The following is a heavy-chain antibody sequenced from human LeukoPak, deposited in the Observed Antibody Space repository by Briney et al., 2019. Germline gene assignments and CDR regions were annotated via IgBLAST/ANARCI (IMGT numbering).Heavy chain of an antibody. J-gene: IGHJ4*02. Sequence: SETLSLTCTVSGGSISSYSWSWIRQLPGKGLEWIGYISYSGNTNYNPSPKSRVTISLDSSKSQFSLRLSSVTATDTAVYYCATTWGYFDYWGQGALVTVSS. CDR2: ISYSGNT. V-gene: IGHV4-59*01. D-gene: IGHD7-27*01. CDR3: ATTWGYFDY. CDR1: GGSISSYS.